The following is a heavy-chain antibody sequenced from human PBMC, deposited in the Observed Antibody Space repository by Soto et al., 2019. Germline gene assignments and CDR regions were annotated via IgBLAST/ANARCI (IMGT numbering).Heavy chain of an antibody. V-gene: IGHV1-2*02. CDR3: AREDIVVVVAATGGMDV. CDR1: GYTFTGYY. J-gene: IGHJ6*02. Sequence: GAAVKVSCKASGYTFTGYYMHWVRQAPGQGLEWMGWINPNSGGTNYAQKFQGRVTMTRDTSISTAYMELSRLRSDDTAVYYCAREDIVVVVAATGGMDVWGQGTTVTVSS. CDR2: INPNSGGT. D-gene: IGHD2-15*01.